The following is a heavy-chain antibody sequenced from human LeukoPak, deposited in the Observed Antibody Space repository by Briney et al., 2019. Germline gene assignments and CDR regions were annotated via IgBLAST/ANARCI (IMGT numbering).Heavy chain of an antibody. Sequence: SETLSLTCAVYGGSFSGYYWSWIRQPPGKGLEWIGEINHSGSTNYNPSPKSRVPISVDTSKNQFSLKLSSVTAADTAVYYCARGSSSWTGAFDIWGQGTMVTVSS. CDR2: INHSGST. CDR1: GGSFSGYY. CDR3: ARGSSSWTGAFDI. D-gene: IGHD6-13*01. J-gene: IGHJ3*02. V-gene: IGHV4-34*01.